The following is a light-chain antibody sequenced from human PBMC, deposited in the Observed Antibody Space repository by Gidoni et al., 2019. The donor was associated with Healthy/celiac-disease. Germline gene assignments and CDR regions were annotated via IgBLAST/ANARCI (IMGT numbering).Light chain of an antibody. J-gene: IGLJ1*01. Sequence: QSALTQPTSVSGAPGQSTNISCTGTSSDVGGYNYVPWSQQHPGKAPKLLIYEVSNRPSGVSNRFSGSKSGNTASLTLSGLQAEDEADYYCSSYTSSSTLVFGTGTKVTVL. CDR1: SSDVGGYNY. V-gene: IGLV2-14*01. CDR2: EVS. CDR3: SSYTSSSTLV.